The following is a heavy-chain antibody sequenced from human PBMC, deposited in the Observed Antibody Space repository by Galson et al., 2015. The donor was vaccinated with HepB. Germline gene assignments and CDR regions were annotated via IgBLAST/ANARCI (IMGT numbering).Heavy chain of an antibody. CDR1: GGSISSSSYY. V-gene: IGHV4-39*01. D-gene: IGHD6-13*01. Sequence: ETLSLTCTVSGGSISSSSYYWGWIRQPPGKGLEWIGSIYYSGSTYYNPSLKSRVTISVDTSKNQFSLKLSSVTAADTAVYYCARKRIAAAGVTGTYGMDVWGQGTTVTVSS. CDR3: ARKRIAAAGVTGTYGMDV. CDR2: IYYSGST. J-gene: IGHJ6*02.